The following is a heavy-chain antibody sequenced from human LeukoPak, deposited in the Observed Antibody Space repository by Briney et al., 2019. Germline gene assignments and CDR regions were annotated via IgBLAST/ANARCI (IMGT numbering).Heavy chain of an antibody. D-gene: IGHD2-2*01. J-gene: IGHJ3*02. CDR2: IWYDGSNQ. Sequence: GGSLRLSCAASGFTFSNYGMHWVRQAPGKGLEWVALIWYDGSNQYYADSVKGRFTISRDDSKNTLYLQMNSLRAEDTAVYYCAKDTNAGGDAFDIWGQGTMVTVSS. CDR3: AKDTNAGGDAFDI. CDR1: GFTFSNYG. V-gene: IGHV3-33*06.